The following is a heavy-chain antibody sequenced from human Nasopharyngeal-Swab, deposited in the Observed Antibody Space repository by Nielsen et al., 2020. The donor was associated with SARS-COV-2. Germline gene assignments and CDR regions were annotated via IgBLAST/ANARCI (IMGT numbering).Heavy chain of an antibody. J-gene: IGHJ3*02. CDR3: AKVLSSAHDAFDI. Sequence: SLKISCAASGFTFDDYAMHWVRQAPGKGLEWVSGISWNSGSIGYADSVKGRFTISRDNAKNSLYLQMNSLRAEDTALYYCAKVLSSAHDAFDIWGQGTMVTVSS. CDR1: GFTFDDYA. CDR2: ISWNSGSI. D-gene: IGHD6-6*01. V-gene: IGHV3-9*01.